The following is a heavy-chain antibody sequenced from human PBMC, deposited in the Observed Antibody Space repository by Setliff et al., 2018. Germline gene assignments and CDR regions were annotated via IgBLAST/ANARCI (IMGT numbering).Heavy chain of an antibody. CDR2: INHSGST. CDR1: GGSFSGYY. Sequence: PSETLSLTCAVYGGSFSGYYWNWIRQPPGKGLEWIGEINHSGSTNYNPSLKSRVTISVDTSKNQFSLNLSSVTAADTAVYYCARASDSSGYYYAAAFDIWGQGTMVTVSS. D-gene: IGHD3-22*01. J-gene: IGHJ3*02. V-gene: IGHV4-34*01. CDR3: ARASDSSGYYYAAAFDI.